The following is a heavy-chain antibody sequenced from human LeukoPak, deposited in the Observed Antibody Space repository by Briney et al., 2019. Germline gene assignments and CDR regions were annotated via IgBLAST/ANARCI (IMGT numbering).Heavy chain of an antibody. V-gene: IGHV3-7*03. Sequence: GWSLRLSCVASGLTVSNHWMSWVRQAPGKGLEWVANIREERGQEYYVDSVKGRFTISKNSAKNSLYLQMNTLRVEDTAMYYCASLDTAKQPLANHWGQGTLVTVSS. D-gene: IGHD5-18*01. CDR3: ASLDTAKQPLANH. J-gene: IGHJ5*02. CDR2: IREERGQE. CDR1: GLTVSNHW.